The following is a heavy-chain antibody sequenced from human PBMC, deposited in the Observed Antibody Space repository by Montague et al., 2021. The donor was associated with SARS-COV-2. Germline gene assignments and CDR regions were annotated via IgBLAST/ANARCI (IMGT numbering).Heavy chain of an antibody. V-gene: IGHV6-1*01. D-gene: IGHD3-9*01. Sequence: CAISGDSVSRNSAAWNWIRQSPSRGLEWLGRTYYRSKWYNDYAVSVNSRITINPDTSKNQIPLKLSSVPAADTAVYYCARTGLGAYDILTGYTVNAFDMWGQGTTVTVSS. CDR3: ARTGLGAYDILTGYTVNAFDM. CDR2: TYYRSKWYN. CDR1: GDSVSRNSAA. J-gene: IGHJ3*02.